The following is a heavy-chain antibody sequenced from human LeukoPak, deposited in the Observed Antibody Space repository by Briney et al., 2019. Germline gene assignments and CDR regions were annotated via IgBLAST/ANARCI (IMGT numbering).Heavy chain of an antibody. CDR2: IHNDGTQG. D-gene: IGHD3-16*01. V-gene: IGHV3-33*06. CDR3: AKEGDEFRGYLDV. J-gene: IGHJ6*03. CDR1: GFTFSRLG. Sequence: PGRSLTLSCAASGFTFSRLGMQWVRQAPGKGLEWVAVIHNDGTQGQYADSVKGRFTLSKDNPQNTLYLQMNNLRDDDTAVYYCAKEGDEFRGYLDVWGKGTTVTVSS.